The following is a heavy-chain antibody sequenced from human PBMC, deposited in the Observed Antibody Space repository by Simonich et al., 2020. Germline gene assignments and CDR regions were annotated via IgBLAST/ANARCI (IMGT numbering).Heavy chain of an antibody. Sequence: GGGVVQPGRSLRLSCAASGFTFSSYAMHWVRQAPGKGLEWVAVISYDGSNKYYADSVKGRFTISRDNSKNTLYLQMKSLRAEDTAVYYCARDLGSSYYFDYWGQGTLVTVSS. CDR1: GFTFSSYA. D-gene: IGHD6-6*01. V-gene: IGHV3-30*07. J-gene: IGHJ4*02. CDR2: ISYDGSNK. CDR3: ARDLGSSYYFDY.